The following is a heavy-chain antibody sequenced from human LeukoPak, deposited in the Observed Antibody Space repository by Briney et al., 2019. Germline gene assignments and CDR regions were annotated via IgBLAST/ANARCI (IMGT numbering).Heavy chain of an antibody. J-gene: IGHJ3*02. CDR1: GYSISSGYY. Sequence: PSETLSLTCAVSGYSISSGYYWGWIGQPPGKGLEWSGSIYHSGSTYYNPSLKSRVTISVDTSKNQFSLKLSSVTAADTAVYYCARHRSGSPVSAFDIWGQGTMLTVSS. CDR2: IYHSGST. V-gene: IGHV4-38-2*01. D-gene: IGHD1-26*01. CDR3: ARHRSGSPVSAFDI.